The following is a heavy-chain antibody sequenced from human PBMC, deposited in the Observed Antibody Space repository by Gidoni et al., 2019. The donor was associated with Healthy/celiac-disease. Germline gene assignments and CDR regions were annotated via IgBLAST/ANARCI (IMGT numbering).Heavy chain of an antibody. V-gene: IGHV3-49*05. CDR2: IRSKAYGGTT. Sequence: EVQLVESGGGWVKPGRSLRLSCTASGFTFGDYAISWFRQAPGKGLEWVGFIRSKAYGGTTEYAASVKGRFTISRDDSKSIAYLQMNSLKTEDTAVYYCTRGTTVTFRPTFDYWGQGTLVTVSS. CDR3: TRGTTVTFRPTFDY. J-gene: IGHJ4*02. D-gene: IGHD4-17*01. CDR1: GFTFGDYA.